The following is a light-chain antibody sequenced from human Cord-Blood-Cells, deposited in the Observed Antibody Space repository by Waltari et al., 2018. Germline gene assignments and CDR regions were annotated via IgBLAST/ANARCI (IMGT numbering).Light chain of an antibody. CDR3: CSYAGSSTWV. V-gene: IGLV2-23*01. J-gene: IGLJ3*02. CDR2: EGS. CDR1: SSDVWSYNL. Sequence: QSALTQPASVSGSPGPSITISCTGTSSDVWSYNLVSWYQQPPGKAPKLMVYEGSKRPSGVSNRFSGSKSGNTASLTISGLQAEDEADYYCCSYAGSSTWVFGGGTKLTVL.